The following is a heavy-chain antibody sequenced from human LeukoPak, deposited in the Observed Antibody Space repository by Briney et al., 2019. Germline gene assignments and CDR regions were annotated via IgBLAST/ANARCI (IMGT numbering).Heavy chain of an antibody. CDR2: IYYSGST. CDR3: ARISGRGVAAAASPLDY. Sequence: PSETLSLTCAVYGGSFSSYYWSWIRQPPGKGLEWIGYIYYSGSTNYNPSLKSRVTISVDTSKNQFSLKLSSVTAADTAVYYCARISGRGVAAAASPLDYWGQGTLVTVSS. J-gene: IGHJ4*02. CDR1: GGSFSSYY. D-gene: IGHD6-13*01. V-gene: IGHV4-59*08.